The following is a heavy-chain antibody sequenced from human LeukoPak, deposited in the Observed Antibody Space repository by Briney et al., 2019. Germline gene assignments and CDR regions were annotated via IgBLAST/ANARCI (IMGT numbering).Heavy chain of an antibody. CDR2: IKQDGSEK. CDR1: GFTFSSYS. D-gene: IGHD6-6*01. CDR3: ARGQLVLPYYYYGMDV. V-gene: IGHV3-7*01. Sequence: GGSLRLSCAASGFTFSSYSMNWVRQAPGKGLEWVANIKQDGSEKYYVDSVKGRFTISRDNAKNSLYLQMNSLRAEDTAVYYCARGQLVLPYYYYGMDVWGQGTTVTVSS. J-gene: IGHJ6*02.